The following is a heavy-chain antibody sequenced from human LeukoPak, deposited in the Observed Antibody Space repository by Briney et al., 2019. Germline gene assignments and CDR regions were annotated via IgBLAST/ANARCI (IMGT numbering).Heavy chain of an antibody. Sequence: GGSLRLSCAASGFTFSSYEMNWVRQAPGKGLEWVSYISSSGSTIYYADSVKGRFTISRDNAKNSLYLQMNSLRAEDTAVYYCARLPFGYDFWSAPFDYWGQGTLVTVSS. CDR2: ISSSGSTI. CDR3: ARLPFGYDFWSAPFDY. D-gene: IGHD3-3*01. V-gene: IGHV3-48*03. J-gene: IGHJ4*02. CDR1: GFTFSSYE.